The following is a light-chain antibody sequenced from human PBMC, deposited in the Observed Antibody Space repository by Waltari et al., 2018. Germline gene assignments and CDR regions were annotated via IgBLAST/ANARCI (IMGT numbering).Light chain of an antibody. V-gene: IGLV1-47*01. CDR3: ASWDDSHYV. CDR1: HSNRGSNS. Sequence: QSVLTQPPSASATPGQRVSISCSGSHSNRGSNSLYWYPQPPGTAPKPPIYRNNQRPSRVPDRFSAPKYGTSASLAISELRSEDEGIYYCASWDDSHYVFGPGTTVSVL. CDR2: RNN. J-gene: IGLJ1*01.